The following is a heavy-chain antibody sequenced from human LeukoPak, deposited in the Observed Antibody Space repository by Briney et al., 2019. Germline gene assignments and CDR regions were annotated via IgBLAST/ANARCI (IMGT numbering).Heavy chain of an antibody. V-gene: IGHV3-23*01. CDR2: ISGSGGST. J-gene: IGHJ4*02. CDR1: GFTFSTYA. Sequence: PGGSLRLSCAASGFTFSTYAMNWVRQAPGKGLEWVSTISGSGGSTYYADSVKGRFTISRDNSRNTLYLQMSSLRAEDTAVYYCASLNGDRPEGGQGTLVTVSS. CDR3: ASLNGDRPE. D-gene: IGHD7-27*01.